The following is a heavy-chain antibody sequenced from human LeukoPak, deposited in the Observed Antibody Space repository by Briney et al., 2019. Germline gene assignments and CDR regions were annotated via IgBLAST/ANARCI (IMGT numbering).Heavy chain of an antibody. Sequence: GGSLRLSCAASGFTFSNFAMSSVRQAPGKGLECVSLISANGGATYYAYSVKGRFTISRDNSKSTLYLQMNSLRADDTAIYYCAKASGSPYYFDSWGQGTLVTVSS. J-gene: IGHJ4*02. CDR1: GFTFSNFA. D-gene: IGHD3-10*01. V-gene: IGHV3-23*01. CDR3: AKASGSPYYFDS. CDR2: ISANGGAT.